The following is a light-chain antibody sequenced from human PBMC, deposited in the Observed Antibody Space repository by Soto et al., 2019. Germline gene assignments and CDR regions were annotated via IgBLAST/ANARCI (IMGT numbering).Light chain of an antibody. CDR3: QQSVRSPYT. Sequence: EIGLTQSPGTLSLSPGERATLSCRASQSVSSSYLAWYQQRPGQAPRLLIYGASSRATGIPDRFSGTGSGTDFTLTISRLEPEDFAVYYCQQSVRSPYTFGHGTKLEIK. V-gene: IGKV3-20*01. J-gene: IGKJ2*01. CDR1: QSVSSSY. CDR2: GAS.